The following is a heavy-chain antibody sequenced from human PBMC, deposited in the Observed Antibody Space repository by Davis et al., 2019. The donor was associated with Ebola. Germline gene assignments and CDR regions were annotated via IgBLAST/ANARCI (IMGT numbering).Heavy chain of an antibody. CDR3: AKEGIAARRYYYYNMDV. CDR2: ISYDGSNK. CDR1: GFTFSSYA. J-gene: IGHJ6*03. V-gene: IGHV3-30-3*01. Sequence: GESLKISCAASGFTFSSYAMHWVRQAPGKGLEWVAVISYDGSNKYYADSVKGRFTISRDNSKNTLYLQMNSLRAEDTAVYYCAKEGIAARRYYYYNMDVWGKGTTVTVSS. D-gene: IGHD6-6*01.